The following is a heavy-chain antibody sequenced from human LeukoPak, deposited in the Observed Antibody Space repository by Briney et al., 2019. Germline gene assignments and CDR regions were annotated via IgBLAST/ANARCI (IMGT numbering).Heavy chain of an antibody. J-gene: IGHJ3*02. D-gene: IGHD6-19*01. CDR2: INSDGSRT. V-gene: IGHV3-74*01. Sequence: GGSVRLSCAASGFTFSTYWMHWARQAPGKGLVWVSRINSDGSRTTYAASVKGRFTISRDNAKNTLYLQMNSLRTEDTAVYYCARPETQYSSGLDGFDIWGKGTIVTVSS. CDR3: ARPETQYSSGLDGFDI. CDR1: GFTFSTYW.